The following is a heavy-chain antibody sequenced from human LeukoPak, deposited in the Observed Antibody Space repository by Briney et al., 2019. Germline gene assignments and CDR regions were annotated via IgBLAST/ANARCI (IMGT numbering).Heavy chain of an antibody. CDR2: IYSGGGT. CDR3: ARVESYNWFDP. Sequence: GGSLRLSCAASGFTVSSNYMSWVRQAPGKGLEWVSVIYSGGGTYYTDSVKGRFTISRDSSKNTLYLQMNSLRAEDTAVYYCARVESYNWFDPWGQGTLVTVSS. CDR1: GFTVSSNY. V-gene: IGHV3-53*01. D-gene: IGHD3-10*01. J-gene: IGHJ5*02.